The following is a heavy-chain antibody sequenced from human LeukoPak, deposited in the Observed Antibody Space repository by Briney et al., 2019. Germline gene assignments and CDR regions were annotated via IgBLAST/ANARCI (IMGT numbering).Heavy chain of an antibody. J-gene: IGHJ4*02. CDR1: GFTFRTYE. V-gene: IGHV3-48*03. CDR3: ARGLRNRGLDFDN. CDR2: INTGTTI. Sequence: PGGSLRLSCAASGFTFRTYEMNGVRQAPGKGLEGVSYINTGTTIYYADSVKGRFTIPRDNAKNPLYLQMNSLRAEDTAIYYCARGLRNRGLDFDNWGQGTLVTVSS. D-gene: IGHD7-27*01.